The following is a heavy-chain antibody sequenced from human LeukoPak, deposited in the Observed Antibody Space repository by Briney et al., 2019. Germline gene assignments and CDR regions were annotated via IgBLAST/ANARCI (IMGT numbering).Heavy chain of an antibody. V-gene: IGHV4-59*08. CDR3: AGLHFASAEEFDP. CDR2: IYFNGNL. CDR1: GSSINGHW. J-gene: IGHJ5*02. Sequence: SETLSLTCTVSGSSINGHWWSWIRQPPGKGLEWIGFIYFNGNLLYNPFLKSRVTLSVDTFNNQFSLSLTSVTAADTAVYYCAGLHFASAEEFDPWGQGTLVTVSS. D-gene: IGHD6-25*01.